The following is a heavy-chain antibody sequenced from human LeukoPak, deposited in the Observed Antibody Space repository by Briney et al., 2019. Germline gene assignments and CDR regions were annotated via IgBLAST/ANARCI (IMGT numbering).Heavy chain of an antibody. CDR3: ARVVGATGAFDI. CDR2: IYHSGST. Sequence: PSETLSPTCAASGGSISSSNWWSWVRQPPGKGLEWIGEIYHSGSTNYNPSLKSRVTISVDKSKNQSSLKLSSVTAADTAVYYCARVVGATGAFDIWGQGTMVTVSS. D-gene: IGHD1-26*01. CDR1: GGSISSSNW. J-gene: IGHJ3*02. V-gene: IGHV4-4*02.